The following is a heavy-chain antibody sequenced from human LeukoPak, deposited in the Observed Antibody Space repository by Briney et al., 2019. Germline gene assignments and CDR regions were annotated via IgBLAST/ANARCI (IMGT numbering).Heavy chain of an antibody. CDR3: ARALISSSWYAEYFQH. J-gene: IGHJ1*01. CDR2: IYSGGAT. Sequence: GGSLRLSCAASGITVNTNYMSWVRQAPGKGLEWVSIIYSGGATFYADSVKGRFTISRDNSKNTLYLQMNSLRAEDTAVYYCARALISSSWYAEYFQHWGQGTLVTVSS. CDR1: GITVNTNY. D-gene: IGHD6-13*01. V-gene: IGHV3-66*02.